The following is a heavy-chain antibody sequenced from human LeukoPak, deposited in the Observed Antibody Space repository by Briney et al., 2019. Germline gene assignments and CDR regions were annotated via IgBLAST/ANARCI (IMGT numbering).Heavy chain of an antibody. CDR3: AREGTYSNGPDY. CDR1: GVTFTSRC. D-gene: IGHD3-22*01. V-gene: IGHV3-74*01. J-gene: IGHJ4*02. CDR2: INSDGTNT. Sequence: GGSLRLSCAASGVTFTSRCTHCVLQAPGKGLVWVSRINSDGTNTTYENTVKGRFTISRDNAKNTLYLQMNSLRVEDTAVFHCAREGTYSNGPDYWGQGTLVTVSS.